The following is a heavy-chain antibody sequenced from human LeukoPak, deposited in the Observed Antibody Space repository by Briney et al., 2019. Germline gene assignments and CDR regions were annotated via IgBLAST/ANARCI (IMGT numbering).Heavy chain of an antibody. V-gene: IGHV4-38-2*01. Sequence: PSETLSLTCAVSGYSISSGYYWGWIRQPPGKGLEWIGSIYHSGSTYYNPSLKSRVTISVDTSKNQFSLKLSSVTAADTAVYYGARRPWYYYDSSGSYFDYWGQGTLVTVSS. CDR3: ARRPWYYYDSSGSYFDY. D-gene: IGHD3-22*01. J-gene: IGHJ4*02. CDR1: GYSISSGYY. CDR2: IYHSGST.